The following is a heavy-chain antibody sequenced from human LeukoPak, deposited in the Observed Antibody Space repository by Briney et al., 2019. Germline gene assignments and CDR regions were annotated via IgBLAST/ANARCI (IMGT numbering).Heavy chain of an antibody. V-gene: IGHV4-30-4*07. CDR2: IYYSGST. D-gene: IGHD3-16*01. CDR1: GGSISSGGYS. CDR3: ARDRKDGGPLFDY. J-gene: IGHJ4*02. Sequence: PSETLSLTCAVSGGSISSGGYSWSWIRQPPGKGLEWIGYIYYSGSTYYNPSLKSRVTISVDTSKNQFSLKLSSVTAADTAVYYCARDRKDGGPLFDYWGQGTLVTVSS.